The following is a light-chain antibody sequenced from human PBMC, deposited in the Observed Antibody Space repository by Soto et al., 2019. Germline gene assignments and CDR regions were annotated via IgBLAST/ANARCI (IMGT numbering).Light chain of an antibody. Sequence: QSALTQPPSASGSPGQSVTISCTGGSSDLVGYVSWYQQHPYKAPKLMIYEVSKRPSGVPDRFSGSKSGNTASLTVSGLQTEDEADYYCSSTPGSSNDLRVFGGGTKLTVL. J-gene: IGLJ3*02. CDR2: EVS. CDR3: SSTPGSSNDLRV. V-gene: IGLV2-8*01. CDR1: SSDLVGY.